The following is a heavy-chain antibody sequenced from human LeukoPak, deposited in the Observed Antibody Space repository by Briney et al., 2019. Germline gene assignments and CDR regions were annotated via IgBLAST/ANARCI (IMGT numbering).Heavy chain of an antibody. J-gene: IGHJ4*02. Sequence: PSETLSLTCTVSGGSISSYYWSWIRQPPGKGLEWIGYIYYSGSTNYNPSLKSRVTISVDTSKNQFSLKLSSVTAADTAVYYYARAGSYDFWSGNYLADYWGQGTLVTVSS. CDR1: GGSISSYY. V-gene: IGHV4-59*01. CDR2: IYYSGST. D-gene: IGHD3-3*01. CDR3: ARAGSYDFWSGNYLADY.